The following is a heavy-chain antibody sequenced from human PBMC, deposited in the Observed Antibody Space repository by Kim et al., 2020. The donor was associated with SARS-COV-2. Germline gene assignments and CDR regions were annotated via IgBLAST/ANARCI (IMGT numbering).Heavy chain of an antibody. J-gene: IGHJ4*01. CDR1: SGSVRNNY. Sequence: SETLSLTCSVSSGSVRNNYWSWIRQSPGIGLEWIGSVYDTGTTKYKPSLKSRVTFSVDTSANHFSLRLISVTPSDTAVSYCSRGPQWSHYGSGSYYAFD. CDR2: VYDTGTT. D-gene: IGHD3-10*01. V-gene: IGHV4-59*02. CDR3: SRGPQWSHYGSGSYYAFD.